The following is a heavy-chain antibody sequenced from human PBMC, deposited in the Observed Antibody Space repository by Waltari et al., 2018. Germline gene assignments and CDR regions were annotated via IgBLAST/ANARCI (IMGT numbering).Heavy chain of an antibody. V-gene: IGHV3-48*03. CDR1: GFTFSSYE. Sequence: EVQLVESGGGLVQPGGSLRLSCAASGFTFSSYEMNWVRQAPGKGLEWVSYISSSGSTIYNADFWKGRFTIPRDNAKNSLYLQRNSLRAEDTAVYYCARDGALEGPPYYFDYWGQGTLVTVSS. D-gene: IGHD1-1*01. J-gene: IGHJ4*02. CDR2: ISSSGSTI. CDR3: ARDGALEGPPYYFDY.